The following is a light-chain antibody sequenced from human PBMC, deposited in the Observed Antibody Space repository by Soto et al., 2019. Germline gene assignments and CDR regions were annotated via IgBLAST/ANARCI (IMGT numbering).Light chain of an antibody. CDR3: QQYNNWPLYT. Sequence: IVMTQSPATLSVSPGERATLSCRASQSVSRNLAWYQQRPGQAPRLLIYDASTRATGIPARFSGSGSGTEFTLTIGSLQSEDFAVYYCQQYNNWPLYTFGQGTKLEIK. CDR2: DAS. J-gene: IGKJ2*01. CDR1: QSVSRN. V-gene: IGKV3-15*01.